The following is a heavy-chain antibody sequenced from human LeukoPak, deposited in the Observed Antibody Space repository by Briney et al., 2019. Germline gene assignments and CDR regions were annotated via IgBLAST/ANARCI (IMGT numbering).Heavy chain of an antibody. CDR3: WGGDSSGYDY. V-gene: IGHV3-15*07. D-gene: IGHD3-22*01. CDR1: GFTFSNAW. Sequence: AGGSLRLSCAASGFTFSNAWMNWVRPAPGKGLEWVGRIKSKTDGGTTDYAAPVKGRFTISRDDSKNTLYLQMNSLKTEDTAVYYCWGGDSSGYDYWGQGTLVTVSS. J-gene: IGHJ4*02. CDR2: IKSKTDGGTT.